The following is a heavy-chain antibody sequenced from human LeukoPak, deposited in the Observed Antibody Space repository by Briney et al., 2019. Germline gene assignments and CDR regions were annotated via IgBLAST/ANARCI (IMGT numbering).Heavy chain of an antibody. Sequence: NPSETLSLTCAVYGGSFSGYYWSWIRQPPGKGLEWIGEINHSGSTNYNPSLKSRVTISVDTSKNQCSLKLSSVTAADTAVYYCARHVYGGNRGHFDYWGQGTLVTVSS. CDR2: INHSGST. CDR1: GGSFSGYY. J-gene: IGHJ4*02. V-gene: IGHV4-34*01. CDR3: ARHVYGGNRGHFDY. D-gene: IGHD4-23*01.